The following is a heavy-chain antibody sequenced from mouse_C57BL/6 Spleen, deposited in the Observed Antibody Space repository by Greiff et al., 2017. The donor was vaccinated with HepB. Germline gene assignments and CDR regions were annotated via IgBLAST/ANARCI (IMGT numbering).Heavy chain of an antibody. CDR2: IYPSDSET. D-gene: IGHD3-3*01. J-gene: IGHJ1*03. V-gene: IGHV1-61*01. CDR1: GYTFTSYW. CDR3: ARGGRGGYFDV. Sequence: VQLQQPGAELVRPGSSVKLSCKASGYTFTSYWMDWVKQRPGQGLEWIGNIYPSDSETHYNQKFKDKATLTVDKSSSTAYMQLSSLTSEDSAVYYWARGGRGGYFDVWGTGTTVTVSS.